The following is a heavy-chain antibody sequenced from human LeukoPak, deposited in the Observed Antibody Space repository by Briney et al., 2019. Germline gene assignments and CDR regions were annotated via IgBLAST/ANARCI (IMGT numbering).Heavy chain of an antibody. J-gene: IGHJ4*02. Sequence: SETLSLTCSVSGGSISSYYWSWIRQPPGKGLEWIGSIYYSGSTNYNPSHKSRVTISVDTSKNQFSLNLTSVTAADTAAYYCARDQGSYDRRLDYWGQGTLVTVSS. CDR1: GGSISSYY. D-gene: IGHD5-12*01. CDR3: ARDQGSYDRRLDY. V-gene: IGHV4-59*01. CDR2: IYYSGST.